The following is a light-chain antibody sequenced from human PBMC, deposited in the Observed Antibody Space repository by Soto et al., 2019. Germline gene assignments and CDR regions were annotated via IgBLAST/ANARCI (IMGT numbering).Light chain of an antibody. V-gene: IGKV3-11*01. CDR2: DAS. CDR1: QSVSSY. J-gene: IGKJ5*01. CDR3: QQRSNWPSIT. Sequence: EIVLTQSPGTLSLSPGERATLSCRASQSVSSYLAWYQQKPGQAPRLLIYDASNRATGIPARFSGSGSGTDFTLTINSLEPEDFAVYYCQQRSNWPSITFGQGTRME.